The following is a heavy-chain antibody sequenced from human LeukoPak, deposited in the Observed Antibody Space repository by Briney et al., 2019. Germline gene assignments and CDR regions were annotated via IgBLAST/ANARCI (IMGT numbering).Heavy chain of an antibody. CDR3: ARLTGMKYFDY. CDR1: GGSISSYY. Sequence: SETLSLTCTVSGGSISSYYWSWIRQPPGKGLEWIGYIYYSGSTNYNPSLKSRVTISVDTSKNQFSLKLSSVTAADTAVYYCARLTGMKYFDYWGQETLVTVSS. D-gene: IGHD1-14*01. V-gene: IGHV4-59*08. CDR2: IYYSGST. J-gene: IGHJ4*02.